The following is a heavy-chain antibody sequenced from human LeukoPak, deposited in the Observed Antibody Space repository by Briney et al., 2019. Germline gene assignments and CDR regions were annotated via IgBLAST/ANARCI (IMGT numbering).Heavy chain of an antibody. CDR3: ARDGGSGWSSAFLDH. CDR2: ISSSSSYI. J-gene: IGHJ4*02. CDR1: GFTFSSYS. D-gene: IGHD6-19*01. Sequence: PGGSLRLSCAATGFTFSSYSMNWVRQAPGKGLEWVSSISSSSSYIYYADSVKGRFTISRDNAKNSLYLQMSSLRAEDTALYYCARDGGSGWSSAFLDHWGQGTLVTVSS. V-gene: IGHV3-21*04.